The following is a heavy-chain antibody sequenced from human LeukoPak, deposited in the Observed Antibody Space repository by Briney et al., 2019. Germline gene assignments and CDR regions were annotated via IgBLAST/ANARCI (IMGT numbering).Heavy chain of an antibody. CDR3: TRMTTGHDY. Sequence: PSETLSLTCAVSGVSFDDYYWSWVRQTPGKGLEWIGEINHSGYTNDSPSLKSRVTLSIDTSRKQFSLKLQSVTVADAGIYYCTRMTTGHDYWGQGTLVTVSS. CDR2: INHSGYT. CDR1: GVSFDDYY. V-gene: IGHV4-34*01. D-gene: IGHD4-17*01. J-gene: IGHJ4*02.